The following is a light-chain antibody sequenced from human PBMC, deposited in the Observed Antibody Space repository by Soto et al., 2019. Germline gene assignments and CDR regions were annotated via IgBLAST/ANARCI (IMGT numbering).Light chain of an antibody. CDR3: QQSYSTPRNT. V-gene: IGKV1-39*01. CDR1: QSISSY. J-gene: IGKJ2*01. CDR2: AAS. Sequence: DIQMTQSPSSLSASVGDRVTITCRASQSISSYLNWYQQKPGKAPKLLIYAASSLQSGVPSRFSGSGSATDFTLTISSLQPEDFATYYCQQSYSTPRNTFGQGTKLEIK.